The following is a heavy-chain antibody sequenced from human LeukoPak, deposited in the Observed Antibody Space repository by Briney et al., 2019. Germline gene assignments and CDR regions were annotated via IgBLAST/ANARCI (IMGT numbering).Heavy chain of an antibody. CDR2: ISGSGGST. Sequence: GGSLRLSCAASGFTFSNYGLSWVRQAPGKGLEWVSAISGSGGSTYYADSVKGRFTISRDNSKNTLYLQMNSLRAEDTAVYYCAKIYYDSSGYYYFDYWGQGTLVTVSS. CDR1: GFTFSNYG. J-gene: IGHJ4*02. D-gene: IGHD3-22*01. V-gene: IGHV3-23*01. CDR3: AKIYYDSSGYYYFDY.